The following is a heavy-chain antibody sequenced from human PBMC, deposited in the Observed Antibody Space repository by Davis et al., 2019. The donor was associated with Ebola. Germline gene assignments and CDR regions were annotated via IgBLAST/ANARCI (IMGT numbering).Heavy chain of an antibody. CDR2: INHRGST. J-gene: IGHJ6*02. V-gene: IGHV4-34*01. D-gene: IGHD3-22*01. Sequence: GSLRLSCAVSGGSFSGYYWSWIRPPPGKGLEWIGEINHRGSTNYNPSLKSRVTISVDTSKNQFSLKLSSVTAADTAVYYCARHAVITRYYYYGMDVWGQGTTVTVSS. CDR3: ARHAVITRYYYYGMDV. CDR1: GGSFSGYY.